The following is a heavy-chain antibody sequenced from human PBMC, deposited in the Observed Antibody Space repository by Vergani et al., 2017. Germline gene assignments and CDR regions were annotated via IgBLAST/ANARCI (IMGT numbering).Heavy chain of an antibody. CDR2: IWYDGSNK. D-gene: IGHD4-17*01. CDR1: GFTFSSYG. J-gene: IGHJ3*02. Sequence: VQLVESGGGLVQPGGSLRLSCAASGFTFSSYGMHWVRQAPGKGLEWVAVIWYDGSNKYYADSVKGRFTISRDNSKNTLYLQMNSLRAEDTAVYYCARMSSRDVYGDLHDAFDIWGQGRMVTVSS. CDR3: ARMSSRDVYGDLHDAFDI. V-gene: IGHV3-33*08.